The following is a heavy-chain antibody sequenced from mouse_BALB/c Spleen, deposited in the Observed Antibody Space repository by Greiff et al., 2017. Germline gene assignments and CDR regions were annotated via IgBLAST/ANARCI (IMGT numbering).Heavy chain of an antibody. V-gene: IGHV1S34*01. CDR1: GYSFTGYY. J-gene: IGHJ4*01. CDR2: ISCYNGAT. CDR3: AREDYGYVGYAMDY. Sequence: LVKTGASVKISCKASGYSFTGYYMHWVKQSHGKSLEWIGYISCYNGATSYNQKFKGKATFTVDTSSSTAYMQFNSLTSEDSAVYYCAREDYGYVGYAMDYWGQGTSVTVSS. D-gene: IGHD1-2*01.